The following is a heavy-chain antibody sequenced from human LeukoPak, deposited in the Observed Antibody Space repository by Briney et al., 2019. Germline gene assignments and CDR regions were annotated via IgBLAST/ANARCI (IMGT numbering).Heavy chain of an antibody. CDR3: ARALLVTAIGLTYYYYYGMDV. CDR1: GGSFSGYY. D-gene: IGHD2-21*02. Sequence: PSETLSLTCAVYGGSFSGYYWSWIRQPPGKGLEWIGEINHSGSTNYNPSLKSRVTISVDTSKNQFSLKLSSVTAADTAVYYCARALLVTAIGLTYYYYYGMDVWGQGTTVTVSS. V-gene: IGHV4-34*01. CDR2: INHSGST. J-gene: IGHJ6*02.